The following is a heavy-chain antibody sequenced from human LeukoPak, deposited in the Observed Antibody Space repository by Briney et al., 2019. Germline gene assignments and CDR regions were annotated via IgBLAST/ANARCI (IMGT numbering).Heavy chain of an antibody. J-gene: IGHJ4*02. Sequence: GGSLRLSCAASGFTFRSYAMSWVRQAPGKGLEWVSSIGGSDGRTYYAESVKGRFTISRDNSNNTVYLKMNSLRVEDTAVYFCADPPNADYWGQGTLVTVSS. CDR1: GFTFRSYA. V-gene: IGHV3-23*01. CDR2: IGGSDGRT. CDR3: ADPPNADY. D-gene: IGHD4/OR15-4a*01.